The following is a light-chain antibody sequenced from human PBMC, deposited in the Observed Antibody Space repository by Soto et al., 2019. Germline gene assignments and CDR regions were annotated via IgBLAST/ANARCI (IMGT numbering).Light chain of an antibody. J-gene: IGLJ2*01. CDR2: SNN. CDR3: EAWDGSLNAVL. Sequence: QSVLTQPPSASGTPGQRVTISCSGSSSNIGTNTVNWYQHLPGSAPKFLIYSNNQGPSGVPDRFSGSKSGTSASLAISGLQPDDEADYYCEAWDGSLNAVLFGGGTKLTVL. V-gene: IGLV1-44*01. CDR1: SSNIGTNT.